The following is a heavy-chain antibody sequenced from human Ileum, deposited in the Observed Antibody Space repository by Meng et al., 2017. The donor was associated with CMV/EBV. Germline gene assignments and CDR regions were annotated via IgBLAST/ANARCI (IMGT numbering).Heavy chain of an antibody. Sequence: ASLMVSCKASGYTFTGYYMLWVRQAPGQGLEWMGWINPNSGGTNYAQKFQGRVTMIRDTSISTAYMELSRLRSDDTAVYYCAREDYSSSPYGMDVWGQGTMVTVSS. CDR2: INPNSGGT. CDR1: GYTFTGYY. CDR3: AREDYSSSPYGMDV. J-gene: IGHJ6*02. V-gene: IGHV1-2*02. D-gene: IGHD6-6*01.